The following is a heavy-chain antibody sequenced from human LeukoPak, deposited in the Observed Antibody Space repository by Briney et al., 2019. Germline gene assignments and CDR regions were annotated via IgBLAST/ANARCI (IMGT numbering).Heavy chain of an antibody. CDR3: ARRGGYEVDYYYYYMDV. CDR2: IYTSGST. Sequence: SETLSLTCTVSGGSISSYYWSWIRQPAGKGLEWIGRIYTSGSTYYNPSLKSRVTISVDTSKNQFSLKLSSVTAADTAVYYCARRGGYEVDYYYYYMDVWGKGTTVTVSS. V-gene: IGHV4-4*07. J-gene: IGHJ6*03. D-gene: IGHD5-12*01. CDR1: GGSISSYY.